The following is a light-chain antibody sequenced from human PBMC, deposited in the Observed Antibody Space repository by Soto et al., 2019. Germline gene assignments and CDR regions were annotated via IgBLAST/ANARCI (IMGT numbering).Light chain of an antibody. Sequence: QSVLTQPPSASGTPGQRVTISCSGSSSHIGNNNVYWYQQLPGTAPKLLMYRSNQRPTGVPDRFSGSKSGTSASLAISGLWSEDEADYYCAAWDDSLSGQVFGTGTKLTVL. CDR1: SSHIGNNN. CDR2: RSN. CDR3: AAWDDSLSGQV. J-gene: IGLJ1*01. V-gene: IGLV1-47*03.